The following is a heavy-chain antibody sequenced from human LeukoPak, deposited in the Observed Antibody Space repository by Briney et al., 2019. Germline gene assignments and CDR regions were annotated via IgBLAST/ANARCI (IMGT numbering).Heavy chain of an antibody. Sequence: GGSLRPSCAASGFTFSSYAMHWVRQAPGKGLEWVAVISYDGSNKYYADSVKGRFTISRDNAKNSLYLQMNSLRAEDTAVYYCARDTSNQASNWFDPWGQGTLVTVSS. D-gene: IGHD1-14*01. V-gene: IGHV3-30*04. J-gene: IGHJ5*02. CDR2: ISYDGSNK. CDR3: ARDTSNQASNWFDP. CDR1: GFTFSSYA.